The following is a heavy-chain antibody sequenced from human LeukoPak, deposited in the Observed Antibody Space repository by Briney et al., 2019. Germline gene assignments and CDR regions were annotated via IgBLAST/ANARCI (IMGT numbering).Heavy chain of an antibody. D-gene: IGHD3-10*01. CDR3: ARGQYYYPQGFDP. CDR1: GGSISSYY. CDR2: IYYSGST. Sequence: SETLSLTCTVSGGSISSYYWSWIRQPPGKGLEWIGYIYYSGSTNYNPSLKSRVTISVDTSKNQFSLKLSSVTAADTAVYYCARGQYYYPQGFDPWGQGTLVTVSS. J-gene: IGHJ5*02. V-gene: IGHV4-59*01.